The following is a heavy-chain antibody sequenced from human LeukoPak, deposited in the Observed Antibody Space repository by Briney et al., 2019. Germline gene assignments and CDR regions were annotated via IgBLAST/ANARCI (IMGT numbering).Heavy chain of an antibody. CDR1: GYTFTSYG. J-gene: IGHJ4*02. V-gene: IGHV1-18*01. CDR3: ARGEGWYDS. D-gene: IGHD1-26*01. Sequence: ASVKVSCKASGYTFTSYGISWVRLAPGQGLEWMGWISAYNGNTNYAENFQDRVTMTTDTATSTAYLDLRSLRPDDTAVYYCARGEGWYDSWGQGTLVTVSS. CDR2: ISAYNGNT.